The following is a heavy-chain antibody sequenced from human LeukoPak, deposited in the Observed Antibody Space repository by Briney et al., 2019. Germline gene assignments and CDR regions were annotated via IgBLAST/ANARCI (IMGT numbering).Heavy chain of an antibody. CDR2: ISGSGGST. J-gene: IGHJ4*02. CDR3: AKDYCSGGSCYTEDY. V-gene: IGHV3-23*01. CDR1: GFTFSSYA. D-gene: IGHD2-15*01. Sequence: GGSLRLSCAASGFTFSSYAISWVRQAPGKGLEWVSAISGSGGSTYYADSVKGRFTISRDNSKNTLYLQMNSLRAEDTAVYYCAKDYCSGGSCYTEDYWGQGTLVTVSS.